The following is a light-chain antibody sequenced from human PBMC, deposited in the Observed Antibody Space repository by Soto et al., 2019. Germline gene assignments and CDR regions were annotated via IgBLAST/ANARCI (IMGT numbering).Light chain of an antibody. CDR1: QTMSTY. V-gene: IGKV1-39*01. J-gene: IGKJ3*01. CDR3: QQTYSATYS. Sequence: IQMTQSPSSLSASVGDRVTITCRASQTMSTYLNWYQQRPGKAPELLIYGASILKSGVPGRFSGSGSGAEFTLTIDSLQPEDFATYYCQQTYSATYSFGFGTKVEIK. CDR2: GAS.